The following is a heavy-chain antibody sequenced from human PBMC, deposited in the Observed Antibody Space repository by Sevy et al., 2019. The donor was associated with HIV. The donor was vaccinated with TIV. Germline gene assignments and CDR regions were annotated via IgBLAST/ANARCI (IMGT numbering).Heavy chain of an antibody. V-gene: IGHV3-23*01. CDR3: AKFQDVGATFVDY. D-gene: IGHD1-26*01. Sequence: GGSLRLSCAASGFTFSYYGMSWVRQTPGKGLQWVAGINGSGGSTDYADSVKGRFTISRDNAKNTLYLQMNSLRAEDTAVYYCAKFQDVGATFVDYWGQGTLLTVSS. CDR2: INGSGGST. CDR1: GFTFSYYG. J-gene: IGHJ4*02.